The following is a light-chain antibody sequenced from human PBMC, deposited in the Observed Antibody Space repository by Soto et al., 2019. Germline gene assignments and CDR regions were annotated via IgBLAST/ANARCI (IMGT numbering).Light chain of an antibody. J-gene: IGLJ1*01. V-gene: IGLV1-40*01. CDR1: SSNIGAGYD. Sequence: QSVLTQPPSVSGAPGQRVTISCTGSSSNIGAGYDVHWYQQLPGTAPKLLIYGNINRPSGVPDRFSGSKSGTSASLAITGLQAEDEADYYCQSYDSSLSALYVFGTGTKLTVL. CDR3: QSYDSSLSALYV. CDR2: GNI.